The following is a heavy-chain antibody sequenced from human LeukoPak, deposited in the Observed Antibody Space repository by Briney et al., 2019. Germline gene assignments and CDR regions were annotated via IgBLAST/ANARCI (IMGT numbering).Heavy chain of an antibody. CDR3: ARAGLRYGSGSYYRTDWFDP. J-gene: IGHJ5*02. D-gene: IGHD3-10*01. V-gene: IGHV4-59*01. CDR1: GGSISSYY. CDR2: IYYSGST. Sequence: PSETLSLTCTVSGGSISSYYWSWIRQPPGKGLEWIGYIYYSGSTNYNPSLKSRVTISVDTSKNQFSLKLSSVTAADTAVYYCARAGLRYGSGSYYRTDWFDPWGQGTLVTVSS.